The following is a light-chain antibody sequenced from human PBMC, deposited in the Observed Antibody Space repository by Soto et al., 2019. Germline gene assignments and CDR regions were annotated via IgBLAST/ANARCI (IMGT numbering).Light chain of an antibody. J-gene: IGLJ2*01. V-gene: IGLV1-40*01. CDR1: SSNIGAGYD. CDR2: GNS. CDR3: QSYDSSLSGSV. Sequence: QSVLTQPPSVSGAPGQRVTISCTGSSSNIGAGYDVHWYQQLPGTAPKLLIYGNSNRPSGVPDRFSGSKSGTSASLASTGLQAEDEGDYYCQSYDSSLSGSVFGGGTKLTVL.